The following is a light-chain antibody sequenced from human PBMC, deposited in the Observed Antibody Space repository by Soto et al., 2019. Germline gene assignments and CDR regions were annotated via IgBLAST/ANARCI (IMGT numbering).Light chain of an antibody. J-gene: IGLJ2*01. CDR2: NNT. CDR3: QSFDTGLTGPI. V-gene: IGLV1-40*01. Sequence: QSVLTQPPSVSAAPGQRVTISCNGSNSNIGAHYEVHWYQQLPGTAPKLLISNNTNRPSGVPDRFSGSRSGTSASLAITGLQSEDEADDYCQSFDTGLTGPILGIGTKLTVL. CDR1: NSNIGAHYE.